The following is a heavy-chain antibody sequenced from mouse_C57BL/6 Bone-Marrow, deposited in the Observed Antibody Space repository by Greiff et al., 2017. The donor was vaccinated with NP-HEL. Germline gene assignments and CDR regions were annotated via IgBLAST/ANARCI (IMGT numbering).Heavy chain of an antibody. Sequence: VQLQQSGPELVKPGASVKISCKASGYSFTGYYMNWVKQSPEKSLEWIGEINPSTGGTTYNQKFKAKATLTVDKSSSTAYMQLKSLTSEDSAVYYCATATVVAKGGRYFDVWGTGTTVTVSS. CDR1: GYSFTGYY. V-gene: IGHV1-42*01. J-gene: IGHJ1*03. D-gene: IGHD1-1*01. CDR2: INPSTGGT. CDR3: ATATVVAKGGRYFDV.